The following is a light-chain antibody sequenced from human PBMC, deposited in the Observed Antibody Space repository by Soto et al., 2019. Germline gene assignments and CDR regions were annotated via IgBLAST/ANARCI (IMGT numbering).Light chain of an antibody. J-gene: IGKJ1*01. V-gene: IGKV1-NL1*01. CDR2: GAS. CDR1: QTVAKS. CDR3: QQYGSSPWT. Sequence: DTQMTQSPSSLPASVGDRVTITCRASQTVAKSLNWYQQKPGKAPDLLIYGASSRATGIPDRFSGSGSGTDFTLTISRLEPEDFAVYYCQQYGSSPWTFGQGTKVDIK.